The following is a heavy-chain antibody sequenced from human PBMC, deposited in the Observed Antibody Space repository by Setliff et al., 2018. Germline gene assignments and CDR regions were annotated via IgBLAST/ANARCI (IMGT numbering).Heavy chain of an antibody. CDR2: LNPNSGGT. Sequence: ASVKVSCKASGYTFTGYYIHWVRQAPGQGLEWMGCLNPNSGGTNSTRKFEGCVTMTRDTSISAAYMELSSLKSNDTAVYYCARGKYDMLTGEYYFDFWGHGTLVTVSS. D-gene: IGHD3-9*01. CDR1: GYTFTGYY. CDR3: ARGKYDMLTGEYYFDF. V-gene: IGHV1-2*04. J-gene: IGHJ4*01.